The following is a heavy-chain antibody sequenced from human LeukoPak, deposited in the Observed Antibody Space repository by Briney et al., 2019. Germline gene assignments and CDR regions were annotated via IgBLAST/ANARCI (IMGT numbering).Heavy chain of an antibody. Sequence: GGSLRLSCAAFGFTFSDYYMSWIRQAPGKGLEWVSYISSSGSTIYYADSVKGRFTISRDNAKNSLYLQMNSLRAEDTAVYYCARVVPAANPYFDYWGQGTLVIVSS. V-gene: IGHV3-11*04. CDR1: GFTFSDYY. CDR3: ARVVPAANPYFDY. D-gene: IGHD2-2*01. CDR2: ISSSGSTI. J-gene: IGHJ4*02.